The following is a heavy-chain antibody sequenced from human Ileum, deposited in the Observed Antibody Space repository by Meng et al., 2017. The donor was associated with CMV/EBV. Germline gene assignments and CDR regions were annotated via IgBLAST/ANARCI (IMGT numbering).Heavy chain of an antibody. J-gene: IGHJ5*02. D-gene: IGHD2-15*01. Sequence: QVQLQESGPGLVKPSETLSLICTVTGDSMKDDFWTWIRQPAGKGLEWIGRIYSNGATNYNPSLQSRVTMSIDTSKNQFSLKVTSVTAADTAVYYCARWGSGMSPTADWFDPWGQGTLVTVSS. CDR1: GDSMKDDF. V-gene: IGHV4-4*07. CDR2: IYSNGAT. CDR3: ARWGSGMSPTADWFDP.